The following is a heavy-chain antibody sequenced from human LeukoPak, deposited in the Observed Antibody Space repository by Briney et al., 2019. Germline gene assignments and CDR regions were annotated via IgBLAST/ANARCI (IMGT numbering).Heavy chain of an antibody. CDR1: GYSFTSYW. Sequence: PGESLKISCKGSGYSFTSYWIGWVRQMPGKGLEWMGIIYPGDSDTRYSPSFQGQVTISADKPISTAYLQWSSLKASDTAMYYCARRVDCTNGVCYRDDYFDYWGQGTLVTVSS. J-gene: IGHJ4*02. D-gene: IGHD2-8*01. CDR3: ARRVDCTNGVCYRDDYFDY. CDR2: IYPGDSDT. V-gene: IGHV5-51*01.